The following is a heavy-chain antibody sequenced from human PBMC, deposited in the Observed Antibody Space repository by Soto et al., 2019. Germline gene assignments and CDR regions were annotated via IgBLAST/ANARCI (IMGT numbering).Heavy chain of an antibody. CDR1: GGTFSSYA. Sequence: QVQLVQSGAEVKKPGSSVKVSCKASGGTFSSYAISWVRQAPGQGLEWMGGIIPIFSTGNYAQKFQGRVTMTGGESTSTAYMGLSRLRTDVTAMFYFPRWGYYESLTDSLPPFDYRGQGTRVTVSS. J-gene: IGHJ4*01. D-gene: IGHD3-9*01. CDR2: IIPIFSTG. CDR3: PRWGYYESLTDSLPPFDY. V-gene: IGHV1-69*12.